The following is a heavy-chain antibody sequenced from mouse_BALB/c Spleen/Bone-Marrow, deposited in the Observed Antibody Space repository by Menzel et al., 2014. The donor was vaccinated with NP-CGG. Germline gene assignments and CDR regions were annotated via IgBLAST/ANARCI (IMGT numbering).Heavy chain of an antibody. V-gene: IGHV5-6-3*01. CDR1: GFTFSNYG. CDR2: INSDGGST. Sequence: EVQLQQSGGGLVQPGGSLKLSCAASGFTFSNYGMSWVRQTPDKRLELVATINSDGGSTYYPDSVKGRFTIYRDTAKNTLYLQMSSLKSEETAMYYCVRDNYGNYVDYFDFWGQGTTLTVSS. J-gene: IGHJ2*01. D-gene: IGHD2-1*01. CDR3: VRDNYGNYVDYFDF.